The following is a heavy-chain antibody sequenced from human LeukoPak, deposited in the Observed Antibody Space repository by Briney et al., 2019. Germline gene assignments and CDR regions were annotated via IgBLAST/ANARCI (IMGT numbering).Heavy chain of an antibody. D-gene: IGHD3-22*01. CDR2: IYTSGST. J-gene: IGHJ3*02. CDR3: ARLNYYDSSGYYLSDAFDI. CDR1: GGSISSGSYY. V-gene: IGHV4-61*02. Sequence: PSQTLSLTCTVSGGSISSGSYYWSWIRQPAGKGLEWIGRIYTSGSTNYNPSPKSRVTISVDTSKNQFSLKLSSVTAADTAVYYCARLNYYDSSGYYLSDAFDIWGQGTMVTVSS.